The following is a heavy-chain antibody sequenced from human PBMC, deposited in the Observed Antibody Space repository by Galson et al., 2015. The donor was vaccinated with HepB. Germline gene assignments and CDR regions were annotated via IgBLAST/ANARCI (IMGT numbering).Heavy chain of an antibody. D-gene: IGHD6-19*01. Sequence: SVKVSCKASGGTFSSYTISWVRQAPGQGLEWMGWISAYNGNTNYAQKLQGRVTMTTDTSTSTAYMELRSLRSDDTAVYYCARDALAVAPDYWGQGTLVTVSS. V-gene: IGHV1-18*01. J-gene: IGHJ4*02. CDR1: GGTFSSYT. CDR2: ISAYNGNT. CDR3: ARDALAVAPDY.